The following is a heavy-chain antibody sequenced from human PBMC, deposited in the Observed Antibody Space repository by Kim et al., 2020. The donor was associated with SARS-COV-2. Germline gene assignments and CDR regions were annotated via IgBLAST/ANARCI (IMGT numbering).Heavy chain of an antibody. V-gene: IGHV3-73*01. CDR1: GFTFSDSP. D-gene: IGHD1-1*01. J-gene: IGHJ3*02. CDR2: IRSKANSYAT. Sequence: GGSLRLSSAASGFTFSDSPMHWVRQASGKGLEWVGRIRSKANSYATAYAASVRGRFIISRDDSKNTAYLQMNSLKTEDTAVYYCTRIPGTPFAFWDAFDIWGQGTMVTVSS. CDR3: TRIPGTPFAFWDAFDI.